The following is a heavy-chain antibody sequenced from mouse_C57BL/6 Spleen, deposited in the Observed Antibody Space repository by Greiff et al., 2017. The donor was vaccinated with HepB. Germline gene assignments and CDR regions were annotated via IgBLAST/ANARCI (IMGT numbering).Heavy chain of an antibody. CDR1: GFTFNTYA. J-gene: IGHJ1*03. V-gene: IGHV10-3*01. CDR3: VRENYYGSRYWYFDV. D-gene: IGHD1-1*01. Sequence: EVQLVESGGGLVQPKGSLKLSCAASGFTFNTYAMHWVRQAPGKGLEWVARIRSKSSNYATYYADSVKDRFTISRDDSQSMLYLQMNNLKTEDTAMYYCVRENYYGSRYWYFDVWGTGTTVTVSS. CDR2: IRSKSSNYAT.